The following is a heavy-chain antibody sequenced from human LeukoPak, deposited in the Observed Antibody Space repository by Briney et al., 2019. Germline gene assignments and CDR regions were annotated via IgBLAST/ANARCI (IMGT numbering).Heavy chain of an antibody. J-gene: IGHJ4*02. CDR1: GGTFSSYA. CDR3: ARVWYPPPAAGPLDY. V-gene: IGHV1-69*13. CDR2: IIPIFGTA. Sequence: ASVTVSCKASGGTFSSYAISWVRQAPGQGLEWMGGIIPIFGTANYAQKFQGRVTITADESTSTAYMELSSLRSEDTAVYYCARVWYPPPAAGPLDYWGQGTLVTVSS. D-gene: IGHD6-13*01.